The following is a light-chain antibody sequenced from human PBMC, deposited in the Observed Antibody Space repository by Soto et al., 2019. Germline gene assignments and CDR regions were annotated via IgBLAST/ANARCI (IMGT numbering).Light chain of an antibody. CDR2: SDN. V-gene: IGLV1-44*01. CDR3: ATWDDSLYGVV. CDR1: SSNIGGNT. Sequence: QAVVTQPPSASGTPGQRVTISCSGSSSNIGGNTVNWYQQRPGAAPKLLIYSDNQRPSGVPDRFSGSKSGTSDSLAISGLQSEDEADYYCATWDDSLYGVVFGGGTKLTVL. J-gene: IGLJ2*01.